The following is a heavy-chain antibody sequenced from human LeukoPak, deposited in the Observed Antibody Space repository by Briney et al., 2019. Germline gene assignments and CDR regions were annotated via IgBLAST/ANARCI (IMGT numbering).Heavy chain of an antibody. CDR2: ISDRGDST. D-gene: IGHD3-9*01. Sequence: GGSLRLSCAASGFTITTYSMGWVRQAPGKGLEWVSVISDRGDSTHYADSVKGRFTISRDSSKNTLYLQINSLRGEDTAGYYCAKGRWGLTINNFDIWGQGTMVTVSS. CDR1: GFTITTYS. CDR3: AKGRWGLTINNFDI. V-gene: IGHV3-23*01. J-gene: IGHJ3*02.